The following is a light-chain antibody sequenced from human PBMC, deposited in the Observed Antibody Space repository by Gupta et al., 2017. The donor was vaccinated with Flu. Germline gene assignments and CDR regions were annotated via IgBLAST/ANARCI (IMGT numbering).Light chain of an antibody. CDR1: QSLLASNGNNY. J-gene: IGKJ1*01. V-gene: IGKV2-28*01. Sequence: EIVMTQSPLSLPVTPGEPASISCRSSQSLLASNGNNYLDWYVQKPGQSPQLLIYLGSNRASGVPDRFSGSGSGTDFTLRITRVEAEDVGVYYCMQGLQTWTFGQGTKVAI. CDR3: MQGLQTWT. CDR2: LGS.